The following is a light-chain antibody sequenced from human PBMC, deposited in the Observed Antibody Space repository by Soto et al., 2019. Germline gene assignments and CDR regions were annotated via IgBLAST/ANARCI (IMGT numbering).Light chain of an antibody. CDR1: QSVSSNY. Sequence: EIVLTQSPVTLSLSPGERATLSCRASQSVSSNYLAWYQQKPGQAPRLLIYAASSRATGIPDRFSGSGSGTDFTLTIRRLEPEDFALYYCQQYGRSQTFGQGTKVDI. CDR3: QQYGRSQT. V-gene: IGKV3-20*01. J-gene: IGKJ1*01. CDR2: AAS.